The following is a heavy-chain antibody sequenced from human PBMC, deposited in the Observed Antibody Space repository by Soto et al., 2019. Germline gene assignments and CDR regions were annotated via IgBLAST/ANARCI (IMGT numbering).Heavy chain of an antibody. D-gene: IGHD6-13*01. Sequence: QVQLQQWGAGLLKPSETLSLTCAVYGGSFSGYYWRWIRQPPGKGLEWIGEINHSGSTNYNPSLKSRVTISLDRCKNRFSLMVSSVTAADTAVYYCARGLSGSSSWRATPPGYGGQGTMVTVSS. CDR1: GGSFSGYY. J-gene: IGHJ4*02. CDR2: INHSGST. V-gene: IGHV4-34*01. CDR3: ARGLSGSSSWRATPPGY.